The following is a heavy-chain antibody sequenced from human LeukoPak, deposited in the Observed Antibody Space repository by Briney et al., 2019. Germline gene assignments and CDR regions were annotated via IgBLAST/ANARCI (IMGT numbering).Heavy chain of an antibody. CDR2: IYTSGTI. Sequence: SETLSLTCTVSGGSISSYYWSWLRQPAGTALEWIGRIYTSGTITYNPSLKSRVTMSVVTSKNQFSLKLSSVTAADTAVYYCARDSGTTGEVKFDPWGQGTLVTVSS. CDR1: GGSISSYY. V-gene: IGHV4-4*07. D-gene: IGHD3-10*01. J-gene: IGHJ5*02. CDR3: ARDSGTTGEVKFDP.